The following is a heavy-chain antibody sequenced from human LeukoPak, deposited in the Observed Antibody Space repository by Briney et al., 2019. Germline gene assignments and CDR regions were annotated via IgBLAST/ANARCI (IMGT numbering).Heavy chain of an antibody. CDR1: GVSISSGDYH. CDR3: ARAHGSPSVRLFDS. CDR2: VYHSGST. V-gene: IGHV4-30-4*01. J-gene: IGHJ4*02. Sequence: PSETLSLTCTVSGVSISSGDYHWSWLRQPPGKVLEWIGYVYHSGSTYYSPPLRNRVTLSVDTSKNQFSLKLSSVTAADTAVYYCARAHGSPSVRLFDSWGQGTLVTVSS. D-gene: IGHD3-10*01.